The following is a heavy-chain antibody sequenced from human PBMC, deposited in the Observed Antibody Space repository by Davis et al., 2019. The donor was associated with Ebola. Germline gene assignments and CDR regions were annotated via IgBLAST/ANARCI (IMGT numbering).Heavy chain of an antibody. Sequence: AASVKVSCKASGGTFSSYAISWVRQAPGQGLEWMGRIIPILGIANCAQKFQGRVTITRDTSASTAYMELSSLRSEDTAVYYCASGGSGRQPRYWGQGTLVTVSS. D-gene: IGHD3-10*01. CDR2: IIPILGIA. J-gene: IGHJ4*02. V-gene: IGHV1-69*04. CDR3: ASGGSGRQPRY. CDR1: GGTFSSYA.